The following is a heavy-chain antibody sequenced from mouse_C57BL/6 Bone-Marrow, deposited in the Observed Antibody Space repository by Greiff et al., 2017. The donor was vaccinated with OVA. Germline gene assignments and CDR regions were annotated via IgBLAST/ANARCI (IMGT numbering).Heavy chain of an antibody. D-gene: IGHD2-5*01. V-gene: IGHV1-42*01. J-gene: IGHJ2*01. CDR3: ARSADYSNLGYYCDY. CDR1: GYSFTGYY. CDR2: INPSTGGT. Sequence: VQLKQSGPELVKPGASVKISCKASGYSFTGYYMNWVKQSPEKSLEWIGEINPSTGGTTYNQKFKAKATLTVDKASSTAYMQRKSLTSEDSAVYYCARSADYSNLGYYCDYWGQGTTLTVSS.